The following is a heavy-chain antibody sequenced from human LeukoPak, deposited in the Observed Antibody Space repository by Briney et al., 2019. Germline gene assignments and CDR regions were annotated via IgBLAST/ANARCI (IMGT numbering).Heavy chain of an antibody. CDR2: IYTIGSA. Sequence: SETLCHTCTVSGDSISSYYWSWIRQPAGKGLEWIGRIYTIGSANYNPPLKSRGTISVDTSPNHFSHKLSSLSASDTPVYYCASCGGACYSYWYFDLWGRGTMVTVSS. V-gene: IGHV4-4*07. D-gene: IGHD2-21*02. J-gene: IGHJ2*01. CDR3: ASCGGACYSYWYFDL. CDR1: GDSISSYY.